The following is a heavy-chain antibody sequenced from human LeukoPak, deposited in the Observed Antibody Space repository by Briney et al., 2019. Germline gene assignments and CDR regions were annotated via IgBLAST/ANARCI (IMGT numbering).Heavy chain of an antibody. J-gene: IGHJ4*02. V-gene: IGHV4-34*01. CDR2: INNRGTT. Sequence: TWETLSLTCAVSGGSLSPHYWSWIRRPLGKGLEWIGEINNRGTTNYSPSLRGRATISVDTSKNQFSLRLTSVTAADTAMYYCARVPLWWLTPFDFWGQGTLATVSS. D-gene: IGHD5-12*01. CDR3: ARVPLWWLTPFDF. CDR1: GGSLSPHY.